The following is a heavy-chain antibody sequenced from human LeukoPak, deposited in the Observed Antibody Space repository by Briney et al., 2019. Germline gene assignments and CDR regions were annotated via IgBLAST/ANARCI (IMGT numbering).Heavy chain of an antibody. V-gene: IGHV4-34*01. CDR1: GGSFSGYY. CDR2: INHNGST. J-gene: IGHJ4*02. D-gene: IGHD3-22*01. Sequence: SETLSLTCAVYGGSFSGYYWSWIRQPPGKGLEWIGEINHNGSTNYNPSLKSRVTISVDTSKNQFSLKLSSVTAADTAVYYCARGRGRSGNSSGYYSFRYWGQGTLVTVSS. CDR3: ARGRGRSGNSSGYYSFRY.